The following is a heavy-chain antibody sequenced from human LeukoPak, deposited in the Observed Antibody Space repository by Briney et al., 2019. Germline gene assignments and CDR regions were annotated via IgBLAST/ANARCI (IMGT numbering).Heavy chain of an antibody. V-gene: IGHV3-11*04. J-gene: IGHJ6*03. CDR2: ISSSGSTI. CDR1: GFTFSDYY. Sequence: GGSLRLSCAASGFTFSDYYMSWIRQAPGKGLEWVSYISSSGSTIYYADSVKGRFTISRDNAKNSLYLQMNSLRAEDTAVYHCARDPLDYVWGSYRYYYYYMDVWGKGTTVTVSS. D-gene: IGHD3-16*02. CDR3: ARDPLDYVWGSYRYYYYYMDV.